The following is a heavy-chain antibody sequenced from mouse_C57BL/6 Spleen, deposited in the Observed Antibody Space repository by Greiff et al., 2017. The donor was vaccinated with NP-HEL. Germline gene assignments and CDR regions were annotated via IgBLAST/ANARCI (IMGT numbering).Heavy chain of an antibody. CDR3: ARSKDSTVVATRAMDY. Sequence: QVQLQQSGPELVKPGASVKISCKASGYAFSSSWMNWVKQRPGKGLEWIGRIYPGDGDTNYNGKFKGKATLTADKSSSTAYMQLSSLTSEDSAVYFCARSKDSTVVATRAMDYWGQGTSVTVSS. V-gene: IGHV1-82*01. J-gene: IGHJ4*01. CDR1: GYAFSSSW. CDR2: IYPGDGDT. D-gene: IGHD1-1*01.